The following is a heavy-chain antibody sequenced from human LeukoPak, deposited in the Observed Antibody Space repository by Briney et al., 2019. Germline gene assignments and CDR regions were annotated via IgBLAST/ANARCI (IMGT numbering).Heavy chain of an antibody. CDR2: INHSGST. D-gene: IGHD2-15*01. CDR3: ARPLGYCSDSRCPQSWFDP. V-gene: IGHV4-34*01. Sequence: SETLSLTCAVYGGSFSGYYWSWLRQPPGKGLEWIGEINHSGSTNYNPSLKSRVTISVDTSKNQFSLKLSSVTAADTAVYYCARPLGYCSDSRCPQSWFDPWGQGTLVTVSS. CDR1: GGSFSGYY. J-gene: IGHJ5*02.